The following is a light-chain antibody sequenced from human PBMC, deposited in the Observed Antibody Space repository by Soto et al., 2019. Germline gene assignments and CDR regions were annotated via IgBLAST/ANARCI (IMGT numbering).Light chain of an antibody. CDR3: QQRSNWPST. J-gene: IGKJ4*01. CDR1: QSVSSY. V-gene: IGKV3-11*01. CDR2: DAS. Sequence: EIVLTQSPATLSLSPGERATLSCRASQSVSSYLAWYQQKPGQAPRLLIYDASNRATGIPARFSGSGSGTDFTLTISSLEPEDFAVYSCQQRSNWPSTFGGGTKVEIK.